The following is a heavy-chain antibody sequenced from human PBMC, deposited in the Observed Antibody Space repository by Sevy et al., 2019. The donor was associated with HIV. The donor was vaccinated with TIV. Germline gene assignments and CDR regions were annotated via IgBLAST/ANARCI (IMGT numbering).Heavy chain of an antibody. Sequence: SETLSLTCTVSGGSISSSNRYWGWIRQPPGKGPEWIGSIYYGGTTYYNPSLKSRLTMSLDTSKNQFPLKLSSVTAADTAVYYCARPRDLAFFSWGQGTLVTVSS. J-gene: IGHJ5*02. D-gene: IGHD3-3*02. CDR3: ARPRDLAFFS. V-gene: IGHV4-39*01. CDR1: GGSISSSNRY. CDR2: IYYGGTT.